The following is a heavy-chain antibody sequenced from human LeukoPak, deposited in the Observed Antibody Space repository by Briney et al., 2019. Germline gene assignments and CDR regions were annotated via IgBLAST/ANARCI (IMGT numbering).Heavy chain of an antibody. V-gene: IGHV1-24*01. Sequence: ASVKVSCKVSGYTLTELSMHWVRQAPGKGLEWMGGFDPEDGETIYAQKFQGRVTMTRNTSISTAYMELSSLRSEDTAVYYCARELGYCSSTSCSNWFDPWGQGTLVTVSS. CDR1: GYTLTELS. D-gene: IGHD2-2*01. CDR2: FDPEDGET. CDR3: ARELGYCSSTSCSNWFDP. J-gene: IGHJ5*02.